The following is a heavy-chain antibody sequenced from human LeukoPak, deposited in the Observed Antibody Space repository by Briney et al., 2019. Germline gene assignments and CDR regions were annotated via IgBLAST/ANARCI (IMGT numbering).Heavy chain of an antibody. CDR3: AKVYPYPRYYYYMDA. Sequence: GGALRLSCAASGFTFSSYGMHWVRRAPGKGVEWGAFIRYDVSKKYYAGSVKGRFTISRDNSKNTVYLQMNSLRAEDTAVYCCAKVYPYPRYYYYMDAWGKGTTVTISS. V-gene: IGHV3-30*02. J-gene: IGHJ6*03. CDR2: IRYDVSKK. D-gene: IGHD2-2*01. CDR1: GFTFSSYG.